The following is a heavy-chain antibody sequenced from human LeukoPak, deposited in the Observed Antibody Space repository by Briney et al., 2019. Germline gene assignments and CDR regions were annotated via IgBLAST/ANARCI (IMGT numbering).Heavy chain of an antibody. J-gene: IGHJ4*02. CDR2: IYYSGST. Sequence: SETLSLTCTVSGGSISSSSYYWGWIRQPPGKGLEWIGSIYYSGSTHYNPSLKSRVTISVDTSKNQFSLKLSSVTAADTAVYYCARQHRGSPKGNFDYWGQGTLVTVSS. CDR1: GGSISSSSYY. D-gene: IGHD3-16*01. V-gene: IGHV4-39*01. CDR3: ARQHRGSPKGNFDY.